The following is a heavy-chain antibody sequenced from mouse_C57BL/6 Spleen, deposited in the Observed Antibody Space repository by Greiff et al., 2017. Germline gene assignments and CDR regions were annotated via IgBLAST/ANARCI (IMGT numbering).Heavy chain of an antibody. J-gene: IGHJ2*01. D-gene: IGHD4-1*01. CDR1: GYTFTSYW. Sequence: QVQLQQPGTELVKPGASVKLSCTASGYTFTSYWMHWVKQRPGQGLGWIGNINPSNGGTNYNEKFKSKATLTVDKSSSTAYMQLSSLTSEDSAVYYCARKLTGTSGYLDYWGQGTTLTVSS. CDR2: INPSNGGT. CDR3: ARKLTGTSGYLDY. V-gene: IGHV1-53*01.